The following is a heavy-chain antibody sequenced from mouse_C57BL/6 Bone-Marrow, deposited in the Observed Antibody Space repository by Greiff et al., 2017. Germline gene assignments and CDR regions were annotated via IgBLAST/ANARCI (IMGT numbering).Heavy chain of an antibody. V-gene: IGHV1-55*01. CDR3: ARPYYSNYWYFDV. CDR1: GYTFTSYW. Sequence: VQLQQPGAELVKPGASVKMSCKASGYTFTSYWITWVKQRPGQGLEWIGDIYPGSGSTTYNEKFKSKGTLTVDTSSSTAYMQLSSLTSEDSAVYYCARPYYSNYWYFDVWGTGTTVTVSS. J-gene: IGHJ1*03. CDR2: IYPGSGST. D-gene: IGHD2-5*01.